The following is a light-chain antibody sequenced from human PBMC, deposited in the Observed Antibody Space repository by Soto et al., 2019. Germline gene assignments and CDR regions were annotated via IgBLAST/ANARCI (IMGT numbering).Light chain of an antibody. CDR3: SSYTSSSTLYV. CDR2: EVS. CDR1: SSDIGGYNY. Sequence: QSALTQPASVSGSPGQSITISCAGTSSDIGGYNYVSWYQQHPGKAPKVMIYEVSNRPSGVSNRFSGFKSGNTASLTISGLQAEDEADYYCSSYTSSSTLYVFGSGTKVTVL. J-gene: IGLJ1*01. V-gene: IGLV2-14*01.